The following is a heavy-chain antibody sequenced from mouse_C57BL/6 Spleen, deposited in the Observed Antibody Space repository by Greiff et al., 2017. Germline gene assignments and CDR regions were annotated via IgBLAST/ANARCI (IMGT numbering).Heavy chain of an antibody. CDR3: TRDTGRGYAMDY. CDR1: GFTFSSYA. CDR2: ISSGGDYS. Sequence: EVMLVESGEGLVKPGGSLKLSCAASGFTFSSYAMSWVRQTPEKRLEWVAYISSGGDYSYYADTVKGRFTMSRDNARNTLYLQMSSLKSEDTAMYYCTRDTGRGYAMDYWGQGTSVTVSS. V-gene: IGHV5-9-1*02. J-gene: IGHJ4*01. D-gene: IGHD3-3*01.